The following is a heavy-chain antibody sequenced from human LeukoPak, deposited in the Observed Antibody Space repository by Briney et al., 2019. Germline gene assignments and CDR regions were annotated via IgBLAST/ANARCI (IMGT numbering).Heavy chain of an antibody. CDR1: GFTFSTTE. J-gene: IGHJ4*02. CDR2: ISGNARTT. Sequence: GRSLRPSCAAPGFTFSTTETQWVGHAPGKGLEYVSSISGNARTTYYAHSVKGRFTFSTDNSKTPPYFHMGTRRAQATPAYYCAKDGARYSASYYNVNWGQGTLVTVSS. CDR3: AKDGARYSASYYNVN. D-gene: IGHD1-26*01. V-gene: IGHV3-64*01.